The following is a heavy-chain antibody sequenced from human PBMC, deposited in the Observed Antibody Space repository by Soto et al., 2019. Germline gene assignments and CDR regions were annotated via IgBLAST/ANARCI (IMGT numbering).Heavy chain of an antibody. CDR2: INPDGGST. CDR1: GYTFISYY. Sequence: ASVKVSCKASGYTFISYYIHWVRQAPGQGLEWMGIINPDGGSTRYAQKFQGRVTMTRDTSTSTVYMELSSLRSEDTAVYYCAKAPRGGIIITTDSAQIDYWGKGTRGSVSS. J-gene: IGHJ4*02. D-gene: IGHD3-22*01. V-gene: IGHV1-46*01. CDR3: AKAPRGGIIITTDSAQIDY.